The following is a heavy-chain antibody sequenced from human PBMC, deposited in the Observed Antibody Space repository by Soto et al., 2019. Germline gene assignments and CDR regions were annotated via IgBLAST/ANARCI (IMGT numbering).Heavy chain of an antibody. CDR3: AKDFLGWGGYRRGIKSLAVAY. V-gene: IGHV3-23*01. CDR2: ISGSGGST. D-gene: IGHD3-16*01. J-gene: IGHJ4*02. Sequence: EVQLLESGGGLVQPGGSLRLSCAASGFTFSSYAMSWVRQAPGKGLEWVSAISGSGGSTYYADSVKGRFTISRDNSKNTLYLQMNSLRAEDTAVYYCAKDFLGWGGYRRGIKSLAVAYWGQGTLVTVSS. CDR1: GFTFSSYA.